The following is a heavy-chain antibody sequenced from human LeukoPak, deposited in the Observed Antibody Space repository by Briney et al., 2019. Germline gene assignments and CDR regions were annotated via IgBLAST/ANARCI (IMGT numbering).Heavy chain of an antibody. V-gene: IGHV4-59*12. CDR3: ARRDRPGMLDY. Sequence: PSETLSLTCTVSGGSISSYYWSWIRQPPGKGLEWIGYIYYSGSTNYNPSLKSRVTISVDTSKNQFSLKLSSVTAADTAVYYCARRDRPGMLDYWGQGTLVTVSS. CDR1: GGSISSYY. J-gene: IGHJ4*02. D-gene: IGHD2-8*01. CDR2: IYYSGST.